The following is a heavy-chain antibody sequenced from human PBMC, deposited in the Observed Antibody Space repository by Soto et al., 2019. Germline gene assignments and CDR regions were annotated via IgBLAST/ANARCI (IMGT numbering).Heavy chain of an antibody. CDR1: GDSISVVDYY. V-gene: IGHV4-30-4*01. D-gene: IGHD3-22*01. CDR3: ARGTRDYFDTTGPGYGMDV. CDR2: FYDSGTS. J-gene: IGHJ6*02. Sequence: QVQLQESGLGLVKPSQTLSLTCTVSGDSISVVDYYWSWVRQTPREGLEWIGAFYDSGTSYYSPSLKSRMTISVDSSKNQFSLTLTSVTAADTAVYYCARGTRDYFDTTGPGYGMDVWGQGTTVTVSS.